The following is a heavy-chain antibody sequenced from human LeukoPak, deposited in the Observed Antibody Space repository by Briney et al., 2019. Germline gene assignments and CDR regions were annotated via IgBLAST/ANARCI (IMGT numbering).Heavy chain of an antibody. Sequence: SETLSLTCTVSGGSISSGGYYWSWIRQPPGKGLEWIGSIYYSGSTYYNPSLKSRVTISVDTSKNQFSLKLSSVTAADTAVYYCARLWSYDPHTHAFDIWGQGTMVTVSS. CDR1: GGSISSGGYY. CDR3: ARLWSYDPHTHAFDI. J-gene: IGHJ3*02. V-gene: IGHV4-30-2*03. D-gene: IGHD3-16*01. CDR2: IYYSGST.